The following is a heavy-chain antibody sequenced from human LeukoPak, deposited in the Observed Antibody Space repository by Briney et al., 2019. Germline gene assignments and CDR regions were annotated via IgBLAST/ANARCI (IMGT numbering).Heavy chain of an antibody. CDR2: ISWNSGSI. J-gene: IGHJ4*02. V-gene: IGHV3-9*01. CDR3: AKALAVVAISSAFDY. D-gene: IGHD3-22*01. CDR1: GFTFSSYS. Sequence: GGSLRLSCVASGFTFSSYSMNWVRQAPGKGLEWVSGISWNSGSIGYADSVKGRFTISRDNAKNSLYLQMNSLRAEDTALYYCAKALAVVAISSAFDYWGQGTLVTVSS.